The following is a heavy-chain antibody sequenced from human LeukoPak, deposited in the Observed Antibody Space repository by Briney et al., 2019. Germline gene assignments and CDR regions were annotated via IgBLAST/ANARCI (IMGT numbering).Heavy chain of an antibody. J-gene: IGHJ4*02. V-gene: IGHV3-9*01. Sequence: GGSLRLSCAASGFTFDDYAMHWVRQAPGKGLEWVSGISWNSGSIGYADSVKGRFTISRDNAKNSLYLQMNSLRAEDTALYYCAKDASYGVRGVENWGQGTLVTVSS. CDR3: AKDASYGVRGVEN. CDR2: ISWNSGSI. D-gene: IGHD3-10*01. CDR1: GFTFDDYA.